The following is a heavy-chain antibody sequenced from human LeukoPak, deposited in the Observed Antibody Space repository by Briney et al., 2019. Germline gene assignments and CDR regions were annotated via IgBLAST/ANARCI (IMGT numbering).Heavy chain of an antibody. V-gene: IGHV1-69*13. D-gene: IGHD3-22*01. J-gene: IGHJ4*02. CDR2: IIPIFGTA. CDR3: ARGALQTYYYDSSGPFDY. CDR1: GYTFTSYY. Sequence: ASVKVSCKASGYTFTSYYMHWVRQAPGQGLEWMGGIIPIFGTANYAQKFQGRVTITADESTSTAYMELSSLRSEDTAVYYCARGALQTYYYDSSGPFDYWGQGTLVTVSS.